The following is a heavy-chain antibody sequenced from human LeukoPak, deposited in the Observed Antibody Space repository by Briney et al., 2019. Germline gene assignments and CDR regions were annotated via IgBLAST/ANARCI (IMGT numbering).Heavy chain of an antibody. CDR1: GFTSSSYW. V-gene: IGHV3-7*01. Sequence: GGSLRLSCAASGFTSSSYWMSWVRQAPGKGLEWVANIKQDGSETYYVDSVKGRFTISRDNAKNLLYLEMNSLRAEDTALYYCARVDGSSSCPDYWGQGTLVTVSS. CDR2: IKQDGSET. CDR3: ARVDGSSSCPDY. J-gene: IGHJ4*02. D-gene: IGHD6-13*01.